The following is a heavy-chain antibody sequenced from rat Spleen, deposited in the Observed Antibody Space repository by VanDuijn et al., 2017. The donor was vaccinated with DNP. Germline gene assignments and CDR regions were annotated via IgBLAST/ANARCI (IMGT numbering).Heavy chain of an antibody. CDR3: VTGGTDYYSFAY. J-gene: IGHJ3*01. D-gene: IGHD1-6*01. V-gene: IGHV5S13*01. Sequence: EVQLVESGGDLVQPGRSLKLSCSASGFIFSDYGMAWVRQAPTKGLEWVTSISSGSGSIYYRDSVKGRFTISRDNVQNTQFLQMDSLRSEDTATYYCVTGGTDYYSFAYGGQGTLVTVSS. CDR2: ISSGSGSI. CDR1: GFIFSDYG.